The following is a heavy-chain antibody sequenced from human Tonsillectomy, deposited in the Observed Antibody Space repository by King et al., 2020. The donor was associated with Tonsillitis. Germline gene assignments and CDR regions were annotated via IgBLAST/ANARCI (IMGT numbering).Heavy chain of an antibody. Sequence: VQLQESGPGPVKPSETLSLTCTVSGASVSRDSYHLNWVRQPPGKALEWIGYIYSSGNTNYNPSLKSRVTISLDTSKNQFSLRLSSVTAADTAVYYCARGESGYPFQHWGQGTLVPVSS. J-gene: IGHJ1*01. CDR2: IYSSGNT. CDR3: ARGESGYPFQH. V-gene: IGHV4-61*01. D-gene: IGHD3-3*01. CDR1: GASVSRDSYH.